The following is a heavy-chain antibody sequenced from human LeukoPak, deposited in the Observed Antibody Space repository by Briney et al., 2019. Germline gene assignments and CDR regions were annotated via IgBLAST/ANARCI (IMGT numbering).Heavy chain of an antibody. V-gene: IGHV2-70*01. CDR3: ARIRGAAAGGAFDI. D-gene: IGHD6-13*01. Sequence: SGPTLGKPTQTPTPTCTFSGVSLRPSGMCVSWIRQPPGEALGGLALIDWDDDKYYSTSLKTRLTISKDTSKNQVVLTMTNMDPVDTATYYCARIRGAAAGGAFDIWGQGTMVTVSS. CDR1: GVSLRPSGMC. CDR2: IDWDDDK. J-gene: IGHJ3*02.